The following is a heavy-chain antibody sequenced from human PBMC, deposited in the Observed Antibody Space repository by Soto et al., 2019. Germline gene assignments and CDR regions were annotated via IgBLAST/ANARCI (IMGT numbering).Heavy chain of an antibody. CDR2: ISSSSSTI. Sequence: EVQLVESGGGLVQPGGSLRLSCAASGFTFSSYSMNWVRQAPGKGLEWVSYISSSSSTIYYADSVKGRFTISRDNAKNTWYLQMNSLRDEDTAVYYCAREPGIAARPADGWFGPWGQGTLVTVSS. CDR1: GFTFSSYS. V-gene: IGHV3-48*02. CDR3: AREPGIAARPADGWFGP. J-gene: IGHJ5*02. D-gene: IGHD6-6*01.